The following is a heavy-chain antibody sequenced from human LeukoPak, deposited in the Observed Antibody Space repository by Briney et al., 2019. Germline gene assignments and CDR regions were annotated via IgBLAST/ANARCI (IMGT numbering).Heavy chain of an antibody. J-gene: IGHJ6*03. Sequence: PSETLSLTCAVYGGSFSGYYWSWIRQPPGKGLEWIGEINHSGSTNYNPPLKRRVNISLDTYKNKISLKVSSVTAADTAVYYCARGGGQYSSSWNYYYYMDVWGIGTTVTVSS. V-gene: IGHV4-34*01. CDR3: ARGGGQYSSSWNYYYYMDV. CDR2: INHSGST. CDR1: GGSFSGYY. D-gene: IGHD6-13*01.